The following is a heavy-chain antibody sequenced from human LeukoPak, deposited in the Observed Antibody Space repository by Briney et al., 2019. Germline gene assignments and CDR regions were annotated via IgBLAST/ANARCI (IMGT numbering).Heavy chain of an antibody. J-gene: IGHJ4*02. Sequence: NPSETVSLTCAVYGLSFNGYHWIWLPPPPGKGREWIGEINHSGSTNYNPSHKRRVNLSVDTSKNQFSLKLSSVPSADTPVYYCARGNTYYDILTGYYPFDYWGQGTLVTVSS. CDR3: ARGNTYYDILTGYYPFDY. D-gene: IGHD3-9*01. V-gene: IGHV4-34*01. CDR2: INHSGST. CDR1: GLSFNGYH.